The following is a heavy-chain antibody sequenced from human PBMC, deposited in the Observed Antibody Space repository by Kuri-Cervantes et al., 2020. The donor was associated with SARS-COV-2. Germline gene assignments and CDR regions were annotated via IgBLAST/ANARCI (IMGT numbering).Heavy chain of an antibody. CDR2: IYSADIT. J-gene: IGHJ4*02. CDR1: GFTVSSNY. V-gene: IGHV3-53*05. CDR3: AKDDGGSFGLFDN. Sequence: GESLKISCAASGFTVSSNYMSWVHQAPGKGLEWVSVIYSADITYYADSVKGRFTISRDNSKNTLYLQMNSLRPEDTAVYYCAKDDGGSFGLFDNWGQGILVTVSS. D-gene: IGHD1-26*01.